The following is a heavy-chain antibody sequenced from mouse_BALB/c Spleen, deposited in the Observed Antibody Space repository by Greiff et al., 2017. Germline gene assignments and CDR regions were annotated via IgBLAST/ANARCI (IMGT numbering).Heavy chain of an antibody. Sequence: LKQSGAELAKPGASVKMSCKASGYTFTSYWMHWVKQRPGQGLEWIGYINPSTGYTEYNQKFKDKATLTADKSSSTAYMQLSSLTSEDSAVYYCARGTGIDYWGQGTTLTVSS. CDR3: ARGTGIDY. CDR1: GYTFTSYW. D-gene: IGHD4-1*01. CDR2: INPSTGYT. J-gene: IGHJ2*01. V-gene: IGHV1-7*01.